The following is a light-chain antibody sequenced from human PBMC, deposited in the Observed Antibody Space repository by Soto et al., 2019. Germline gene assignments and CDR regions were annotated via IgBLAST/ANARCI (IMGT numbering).Light chain of an antibody. CDR2: DAS. Sequence: EIVLTQSPATLSLSPGERATLSCRASESVGNFLAWYQHKPGQAPRLIIYDASNRTTGIQASFSGSGSGTDFTLTIRCLETREFALYYCRHSNNSTWTFGQGTKVEIK. CDR1: ESVGNF. V-gene: IGKV3-11*01. J-gene: IGKJ1*01. CDR3: RHSNNSTWT.